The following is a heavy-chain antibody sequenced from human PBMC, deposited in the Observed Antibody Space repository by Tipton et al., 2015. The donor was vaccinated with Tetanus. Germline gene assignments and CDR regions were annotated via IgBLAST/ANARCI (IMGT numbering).Heavy chain of an antibody. V-gene: IGHV4-31*03. Sequence: TLSLTCTVSGASISSGGYYWTWIRQHPGKGLEWIGDIYFSGSTYYNPSLRSRVTISVDTSKNEFSLKLNSVTAADPAVYYCARDQARGARGWNYFDYWGQGTLVPVSS. CDR1: GASISSGGYY. J-gene: IGHJ4*02. D-gene: IGHD1-26*01. CDR2: IYFSGST. CDR3: ARDQARGARGWNYFDY.